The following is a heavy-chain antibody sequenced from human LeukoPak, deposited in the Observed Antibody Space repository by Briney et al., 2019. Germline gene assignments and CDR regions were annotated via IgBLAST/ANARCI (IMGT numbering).Heavy chain of an antibody. CDR2: INPKSGGT. Sequence: ASVKVSCKASGYSFTGHYMHWVRQAPGQGLEWMGWINPKSGGTNYAQRFQGRVTMTRDTSISTAYMELRSLRSDDTAVYYCARDSYGDLSNFEIYFDYWGQGTLVTVSS. J-gene: IGHJ4*02. CDR3: ARDSYGDLSNFEIYFDY. D-gene: IGHD4-17*01. CDR1: GYSFTGHY. V-gene: IGHV1-2*02.